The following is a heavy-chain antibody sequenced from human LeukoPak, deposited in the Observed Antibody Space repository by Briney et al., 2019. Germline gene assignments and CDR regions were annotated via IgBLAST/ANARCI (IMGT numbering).Heavy chain of an antibody. CDR1: GYTLTELS. CDR3: GINYYDSSGYPYFQH. V-gene: IGHV1-24*01. CDR2: FDPEDGET. J-gene: IGHJ1*01. Sequence: ASVKVSCKVSGYTLTELSMHWVRQAPGKGLEWMGGFDPEDGETIYAQKFQGRVTMTEDTSTDTAYMELSSLRSEDTTVYYCGINYYDSSGYPYFQHWGQGTLVTVSS. D-gene: IGHD3-22*01.